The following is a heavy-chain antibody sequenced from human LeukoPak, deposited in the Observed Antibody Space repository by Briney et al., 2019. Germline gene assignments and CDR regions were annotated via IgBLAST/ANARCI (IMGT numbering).Heavy chain of an antibody. J-gene: IGHJ4*02. Sequence: PGGSLRLSCAASGFISSDHYMDWVRQAPGKGLEWVSVMYTGGTPYYADSVKGRFTISRDISKNTLYLQMTSLRAEDTAVYYCARGAATGPTLGFDYWGQGTLVTVSS. D-gene: IGHD6-13*01. CDR2: MYTGGTP. CDR1: GFISSDHY. CDR3: ARGAATGPTLGFDY. V-gene: IGHV3-53*01.